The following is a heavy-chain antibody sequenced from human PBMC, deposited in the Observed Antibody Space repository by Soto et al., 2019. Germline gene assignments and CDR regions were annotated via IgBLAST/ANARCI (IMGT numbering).Heavy chain of an antibody. D-gene: IGHD2-2*01. V-gene: IGHV3-11*01. CDR3: ARYSLGYQLLSPPPGWFDP. Sequence: GGSLRLSCAASGFTFSDYYMSWIRQAPGKGLEWVSYISSSGSTIYYADSVKGRFTISRDNAKNSLYLQMNSLRAEDKAVYYCARYSLGYQLLSPPPGWFDPWGQGTLVTVSS. CDR1: GFTFSDYY. CDR2: ISSSGSTI. J-gene: IGHJ5*02.